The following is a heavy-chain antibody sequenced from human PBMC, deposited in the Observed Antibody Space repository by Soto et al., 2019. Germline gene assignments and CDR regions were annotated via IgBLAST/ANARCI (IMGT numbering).Heavy chain of an antibody. Sequence: SETLSLTCTVSGGSISSGGYYWSWIRQHPGKGLEWIGYIYYSGSTYYNPSLKSRVTISVDTSKNQFSLKLSSVTAAVTAGYYCASGPTGVVGLPVAMSVCIDDWGKGTTVTVSS. D-gene: IGHD2-15*01. CDR2: IYYSGST. V-gene: IGHV4-31*03. CDR3: ASGPTGVVGLPVAMSVCIDD. J-gene: IGHJ6*03. CDR1: GGSISSGGYY.